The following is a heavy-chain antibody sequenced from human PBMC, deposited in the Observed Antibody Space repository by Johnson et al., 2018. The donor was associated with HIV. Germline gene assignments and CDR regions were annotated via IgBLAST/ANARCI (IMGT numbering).Heavy chain of an antibody. CDR3: AKVSSWYFLRAFDI. CDR1: AFTFSSND. D-gene: IGHD6-13*01. J-gene: IGHJ3*02. CDR2: ISGSDHST. V-gene: IGHV3-23*04. Sequence: VQLVESGGGLVQPGGSLRLSCGASAFTFSSNDMKWVRQAPGKGLEWVSPISGSDHSTYYADSVRGQFTISRDNSKNTLYLQMNSLRAEDTAVYYCAKVSSWYFLRAFDIWGQGTMVTVSS.